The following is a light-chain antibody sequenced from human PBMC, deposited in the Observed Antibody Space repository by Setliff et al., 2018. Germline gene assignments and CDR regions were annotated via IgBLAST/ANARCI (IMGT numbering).Light chain of an antibody. CDR3: SSYAGSNNPYV. Sequence: QSALTQPPSASGSPGQSVTISCTGTSSDVGGYNYVSWYQQHPGNAPKLMIYEVSKRPSGVPDRFSGSKSGNTASLTVSGLQAEDEADYYCSSYAGSNNPYVFGTGTKV. CDR1: SSDVGGYNY. CDR2: EVS. J-gene: IGLJ1*01. V-gene: IGLV2-8*01.